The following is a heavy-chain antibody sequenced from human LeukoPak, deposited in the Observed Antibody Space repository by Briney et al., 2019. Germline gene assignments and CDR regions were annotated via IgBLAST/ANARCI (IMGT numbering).Heavy chain of an antibody. CDR2: IYYSGST. D-gene: IGHD5-18*01. CDR3: ARGYSYGYPIYFDY. V-gene: IGHV4-39*01. CDR1: GGSISIGSYY. J-gene: IGHJ4*02. Sequence: TPSETLSLTCTVSGGSISIGSYYGGWVRQPPGKGLGWIGSIYYSGSTYYHPSLKSRVTISVDTSKKQCSLKLSSVTAADTAVYYCARGYSYGYPIYFDYWGQGTLVTVSS.